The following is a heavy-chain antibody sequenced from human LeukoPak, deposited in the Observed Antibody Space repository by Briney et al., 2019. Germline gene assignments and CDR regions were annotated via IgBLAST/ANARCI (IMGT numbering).Heavy chain of an antibody. CDR3: GRHQWFGYYYFDY. Sequence: PSETLSLTCTVSGGSISSNNYYWGWIRQPPGKGLEWIGNIYYTGSTYYNSSLKSRVSISIDTSKNQFSLKLSSVTAADTAVYYCGRHQWFGYYYFDYWGQGALVTVSS. D-gene: IGHD3-10*01. V-gene: IGHV4-39*01. CDR1: GGSISSNNYY. J-gene: IGHJ4*02. CDR2: IYYTGST.